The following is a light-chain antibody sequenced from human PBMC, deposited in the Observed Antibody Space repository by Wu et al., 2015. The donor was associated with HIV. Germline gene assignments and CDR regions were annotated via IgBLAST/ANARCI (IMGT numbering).Light chain of an antibody. CDR3: QQYVSYSAWT. Sequence: DIQMTQSPSTLSASVGERVTITCRANESLNNRLAWYQQKPGKAPQLLIYWASTLESGAPSRFSGSGSETEFTLTITSLQPDDFATYYCQQYVSYSAWTFGLGTKMEIK. V-gene: IGKV1-5*03. J-gene: IGKJ1*01. CDR1: ESLNNR. CDR2: WAS.